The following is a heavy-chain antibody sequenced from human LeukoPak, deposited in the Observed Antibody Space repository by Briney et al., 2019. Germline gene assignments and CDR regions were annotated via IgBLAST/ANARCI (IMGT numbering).Heavy chain of an antibody. Sequence: PGGSLRLSCAASGFTFSSYAMHWVRQAPGKGREWVAVISYDGSNKYYTDSVKGRFTISRDNSKNTLYLQMNSLRAEETAVYYCAKMWLEYDAFDIWGQGTMVTVSS. CDR1: GFTFSSYA. J-gene: IGHJ3*02. D-gene: IGHD3-22*01. CDR3: AKMWLEYDAFDI. V-gene: IGHV3-30-3*02. CDR2: ISYDGSNK.